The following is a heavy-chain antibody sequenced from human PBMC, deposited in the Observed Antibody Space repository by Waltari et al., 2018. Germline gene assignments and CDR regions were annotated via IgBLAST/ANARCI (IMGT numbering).Heavy chain of an antibody. CDR1: GGTFSSYA. CDR3: ASRPRSRNVWGSYDHYDGMDV. CDR2: GIPIVGKA. Sequence: QVQLVQSGAEVKKPGSSVKVSCKASGGTFSSYAISWVRQAPGQGLEWMGGGIPIVGKANYAQKFQGRGTITADESTSTANREVISLRSEDTAVYYCASRPRSRNVWGSYDHYDGMDVWGQGTTVTVSS. D-gene: IGHD3-16*01. V-gene: IGHV1-69*01. J-gene: IGHJ6*02.